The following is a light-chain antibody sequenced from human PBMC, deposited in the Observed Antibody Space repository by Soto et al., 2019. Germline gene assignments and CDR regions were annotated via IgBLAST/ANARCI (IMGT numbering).Light chain of an antibody. V-gene: IGKV3-20*01. Sequence: EIVLTQSPGTLSLSPGQRATLSCRASQSVSSSYLACYQQKPGQAPRLRIYGASSRATAIPERFSGSVSGRDFTLTISRVESGDFAVYYWQQYGSSHPYTFGQGTNLEI. J-gene: IGKJ2*01. CDR1: QSVSSSY. CDR2: GAS. CDR3: QQYGSSHPYT.